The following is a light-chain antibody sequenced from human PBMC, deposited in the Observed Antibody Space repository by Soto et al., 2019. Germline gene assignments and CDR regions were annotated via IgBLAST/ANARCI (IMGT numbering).Light chain of an antibody. CDR3: QQYNTYLT. CDR1: QSISSW. Sequence: DIQMTQSPSTLSASVGDRVTITCRASQSISSWLAWYQQQPGKAPKLLIYDASSLESGVPSRFSGSGSGTEFTLTISSLQPDDFATYYCQQYNTYLTFGQGTKVEIK. CDR2: DAS. V-gene: IGKV1-5*01. J-gene: IGKJ1*01.